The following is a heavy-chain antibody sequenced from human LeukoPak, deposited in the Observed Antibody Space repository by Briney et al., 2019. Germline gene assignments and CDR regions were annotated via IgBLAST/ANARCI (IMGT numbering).Heavy chain of an antibody. CDR3: AREPDYGDYVRWFDP. CDR2: TYYSGST. D-gene: IGHD4-17*01. J-gene: IGHJ5*02. V-gene: IGHV4-30-4*08. CDR1: GGSISSGDYY. Sequence: PSETLSLTCTVSGGSISSGDYYWSWIRQPPGKGLEWIGYTYYSGSTYYDPSLKRRVTISVDTSKNQFSLKLNSVTAADTAVYYCAREPDYGDYVRWFDPWGQGTLVTVSS.